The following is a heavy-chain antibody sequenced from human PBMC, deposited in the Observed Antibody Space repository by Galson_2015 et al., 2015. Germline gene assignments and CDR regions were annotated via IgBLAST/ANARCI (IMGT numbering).Heavy chain of an antibody. CDR2: INHDGSV. CDR3: ARAVPASDPYYYYYVDV. J-gene: IGHJ6*03. CDR1: GESMSGYF. Sequence: ETLSLTCAVYGESMSGYFWAWIRQPPGKTLEWLGQINHDGSVNYIPSLKSRVTVSVDMSKKQFFLKLTSMTAADTATYYCARAVPASDPYYYYYVDVWGKGTAVTVSS. V-gene: IGHV4-34*01. D-gene: IGHD2-2*01.